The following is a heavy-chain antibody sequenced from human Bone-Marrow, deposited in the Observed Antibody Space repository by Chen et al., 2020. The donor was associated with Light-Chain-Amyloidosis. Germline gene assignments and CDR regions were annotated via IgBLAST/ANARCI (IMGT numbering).Heavy chain of an antibody. Sequence: QVQLVQSGAEVKRPGASVKVSCKVSGYTLSDVSMHWVRQAPGKGLEWMGGFNPEEGEIIYAQKFQGRVALTEDTSTDTAYMEMTSLRSDDTAMYYCATSNTISFEYWGQGTLFTVSS. D-gene: IGHD3-9*01. CDR1: GYTLSDVS. V-gene: IGHV1-24*01. CDR2: FNPEEGEI. CDR3: ATSNTISFEY. J-gene: IGHJ4*02.